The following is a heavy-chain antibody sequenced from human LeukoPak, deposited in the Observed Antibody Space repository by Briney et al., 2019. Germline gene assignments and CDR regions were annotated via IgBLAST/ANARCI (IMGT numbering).Heavy chain of an antibody. CDR1: GGSFSSYD. CDR3: ARRSSSFAY. D-gene: IGHD6-13*01. V-gene: IGHV4-59*08. J-gene: IGHJ4*02. CDR2: IYYSGST. Sequence: SETLRLTCTVSGGSFSSYDWSWIRQPPGKGLEWIEYIYYSGSTNYNPSPKSGMSISVATTKNQSSLKRSSVTAARTAAYSCARRSSSFAYWGQGTLVTVSS.